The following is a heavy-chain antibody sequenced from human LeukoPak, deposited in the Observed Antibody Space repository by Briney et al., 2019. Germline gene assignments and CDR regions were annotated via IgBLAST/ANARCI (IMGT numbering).Heavy chain of an antibody. CDR2: IHSSGYT. CDR1: GGSISSYY. D-gene: IGHD6-6*01. Sequence: SETLSLTCTVSGGSISSYYWSWIRQPPGQGLEWIAYIHSSGYTNYNPSLKSRVTISVDTSKNQFSLKLSSVTAADTAVYYCARVGSSWYYYYYMDVWGKGTTVTVSS. V-gene: IGHV4-4*09. CDR3: ARVGSSWYYYYYMDV. J-gene: IGHJ6*03.